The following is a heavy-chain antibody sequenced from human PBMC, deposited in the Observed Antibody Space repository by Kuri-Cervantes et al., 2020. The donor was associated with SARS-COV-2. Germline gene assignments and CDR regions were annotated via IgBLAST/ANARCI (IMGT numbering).Heavy chain of an antibody. V-gene: IGHV3-23*01. CDR2: ISGSGGST. J-gene: IGHJ6*04. D-gene: IGHD2-2*01. Sequence: GESLKISCAASGFTFSSYAMSWVRQAPGKGLEWVSAISGSGGSTYYADSVKGRFTISRDNSKNTLYLQMNSLRAEDTAVYYCAKDLVVVPAANVFELQGMDVWGKGTTVTVSS. CDR3: AKDLVVVPAANVFELQGMDV. CDR1: GFTFSSYA.